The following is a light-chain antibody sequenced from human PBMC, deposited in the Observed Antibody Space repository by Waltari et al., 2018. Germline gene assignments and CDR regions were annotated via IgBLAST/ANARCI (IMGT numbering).Light chain of an antibody. CDR1: QDIRTY. CDR3: QQYLWSPIS. J-gene: IGKJ3*01. CDR2: DAS. Sequence: DIEMTQSPSSLSASVGDRVTITCRASQDIRTYLAWYQQKPGKVPALLIYDASTFQSGVPSRFSGRESGTEFTLTITSLQAEEVAVYYCQQYLWSPISFGPGTRLEIK. V-gene: IGKV1-27*01.